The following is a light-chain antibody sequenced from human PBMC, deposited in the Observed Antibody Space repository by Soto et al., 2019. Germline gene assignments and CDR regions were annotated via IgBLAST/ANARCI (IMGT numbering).Light chain of an antibody. CDR1: QSVSSSY. CDR2: GAS. V-gene: IGKV3-20*01. Sequence: ETVLTQSPGTLSLSPGERATLSCRASQSVSSSYLAWYQQKPGQAPRLLIYGASSRATGIPDRVSGSGSGSDFTLTISILEPEDFAVYYCQQYGSSPPSWTFGQGTKVEIK. J-gene: IGKJ1*01. CDR3: QQYGSSPPSWT.